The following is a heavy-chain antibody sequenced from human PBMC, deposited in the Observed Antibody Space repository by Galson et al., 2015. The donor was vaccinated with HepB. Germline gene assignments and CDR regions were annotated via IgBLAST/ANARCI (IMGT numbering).Heavy chain of an antibody. J-gene: IGHJ4*01. CDR1: AFTVSSSL. Sequence: SLRLSCAASAFTVSSSLMSWVRQTPGKRLEGVSAIKNDGTTYYAESVKGRFTISRDNSKNTLYLQMNSLTADDTAVYYGARPSLWGGVADYWGHGTLVTVSS. D-gene: IGHD3-16*01. CDR3: ARPSLWGGVADY. V-gene: IGHV3-66*04. CDR2: IKNDGTT.